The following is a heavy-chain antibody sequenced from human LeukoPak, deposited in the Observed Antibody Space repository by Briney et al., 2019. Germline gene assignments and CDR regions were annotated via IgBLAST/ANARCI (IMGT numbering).Heavy chain of an antibody. D-gene: IGHD4-23*01. Sequence: PSETLSLTCTVSGGSISSSSYYWGWIRQPPGKGLERIGSIYYSGSTYYNPSLKSRVTISVDTSKNQFSLKLSSVTAADTAVYYCARATVVMAYFQHWGQGTLVTVSS. CDR2: IYYSGST. V-gene: IGHV4-39*01. CDR1: GGSISSSSYY. J-gene: IGHJ1*01. CDR3: ARATVVMAYFQH.